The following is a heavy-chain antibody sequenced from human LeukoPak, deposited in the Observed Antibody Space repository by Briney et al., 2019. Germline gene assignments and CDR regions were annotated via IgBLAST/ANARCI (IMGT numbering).Heavy chain of an antibody. V-gene: IGHV3-23*01. Sequence: GGSLRLSCAASGFTFSSYAMSWLRQAPGKGLEWVSAISGSGGSTYYADSVKGRFTISRDNSKNTLYLQMNSLRAEDTAVYYCATHIAVAGIPYFDYWGQGTLVTVSS. J-gene: IGHJ4*02. CDR3: ATHIAVAGIPYFDY. CDR1: GFTFSSYA. CDR2: ISGSGGST. D-gene: IGHD6-19*01.